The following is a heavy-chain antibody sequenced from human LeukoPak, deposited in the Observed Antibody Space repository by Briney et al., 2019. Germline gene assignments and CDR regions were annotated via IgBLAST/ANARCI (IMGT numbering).Heavy chain of an antibody. CDR1: GFTYSSYS. CDR3: AREKDYDSSEGGYFDY. CDR2: ISSSSSYI. J-gene: IGHJ4*02. D-gene: IGHD3-22*01. V-gene: IGHV3-21*01. Sequence: GGSLRLSCAASGFTYSSYSMNWVRQDPGKGLEWVSSISSSSSYIYYADSVKGRFTISRDNAKNSLYLQMNSLRAEDTAVYYCAREKDYDSSEGGYFDYWGQGTLVTASS.